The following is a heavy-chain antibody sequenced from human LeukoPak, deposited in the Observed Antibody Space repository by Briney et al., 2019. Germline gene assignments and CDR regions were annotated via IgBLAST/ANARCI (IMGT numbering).Heavy chain of an antibody. CDR3: AKTLDYYDSSGPSDY. D-gene: IGHD3-22*01. Sequence: PGGSLRLSCAASGFTFDDYTMHWVRQAPGKGLEWVSLISWDGGSTYYADSVKGRFTISRDNSKNSLYLQMNSLRTEDAALYYCAKTLDYYDSSGPSDYWGQGTLVTVSS. V-gene: IGHV3-43*01. J-gene: IGHJ4*02. CDR1: GFTFDDYT. CDR2: ISWDGGST.